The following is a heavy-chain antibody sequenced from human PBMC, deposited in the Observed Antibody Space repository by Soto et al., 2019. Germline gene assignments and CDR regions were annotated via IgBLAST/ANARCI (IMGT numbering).Heavy chain of an antibody. CDR1: GASINDNDYY. CDR2: VYYSGTT. V-gene: IGHV4-30-4*01. CDR3: ARMSYFYDKWYFDL. D-gene: IGHD3-22*01. Sequence: QLQESGPGLVKPSQTLSLTCTVSGASINDNDYYWSWIRQTPGKGLEWIGYVYYSGTTDYLPSLNRRLFMSIDKSRNQFTLRLNSVTAADTATYYWARMSYFYDKWYFDLWGRGTLVTVSS. J-gene: IGHJ2*01.